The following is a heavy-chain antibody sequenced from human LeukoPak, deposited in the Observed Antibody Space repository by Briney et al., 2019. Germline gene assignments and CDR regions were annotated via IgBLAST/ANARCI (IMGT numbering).Heavy chain of an antibody. Sequence: PSETLPLTCTVSGGSISSYYWSWIRQPPGKGLEWIGYIYYSGSTNYNPSLKSRVTISVDTSKNQFSLKLSSVTAADTAVYYCARLTYDYVWGSPPGPEDYWGQGTLVTVSS. D-gene: IGHD3-16*01. J-gene: IGHJ4*02. CDR2: IYYSGST. CDR1: GGSISSYY. V-gene: IGHV4-59*08. CDR3: ARLTYDYVWGSPPGPEDY.